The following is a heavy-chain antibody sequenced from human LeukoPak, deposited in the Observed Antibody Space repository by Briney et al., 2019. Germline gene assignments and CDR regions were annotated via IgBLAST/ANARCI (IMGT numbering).Heavy chain of an antibody. D-gene: IGHD6-19*01. CDR2: IIPIFGTA. Sequence: SVKVSCKASGGTFSSYAISWVRQAPGQGLEWMGGIIPIFGTANYAQKFQGRVTITADESTSTAYMELSSLRSEDTAVYYCARDVAVAGTNYYYYGMDVWGQGTTVTVS. CDR1: GGTFSSYA. V-gene: IGHV1-69*01. CDR3: ARDVAVAGTNYYYYGMDV. J-gene: IGHJ6*02.